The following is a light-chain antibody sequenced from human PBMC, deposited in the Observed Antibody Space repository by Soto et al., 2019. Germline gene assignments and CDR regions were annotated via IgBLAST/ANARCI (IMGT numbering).Light chain of an antibody. J-gene: IGLJ1*01. V-gene: IGLV2-14*01. CDR1: SSDVGAYNF. CDR3: SSYTSSSTYV. CDR2: DVT. Sequence: QSALTQPASVSGSPGQSITISCTGTSSDVGAYNFVSWYQQHPGKAPKLMIYDVTNRPSGVSYGFSGSKSGNTASLTISGLQAEDEADYYCSSYTSSSTYVFGTGTKVTVL.